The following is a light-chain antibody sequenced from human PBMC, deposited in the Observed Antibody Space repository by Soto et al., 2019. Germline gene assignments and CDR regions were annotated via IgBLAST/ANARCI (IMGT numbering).Light chain of an antibody. Sequence: EIVLTQSPGTLSLSPGEGATLSCRASQSVASSYLAWYQQKPGQAPRLLIYGASNRATGIPDRFSGGGSGTDFNLTLSRLEPEDFAVYYCQQYGSSSYTVGQGTKLEIK. J-gene: IGKJ2*01. CDR2: GAS. V-gene: IGKV3-20*01. CDR3: QQYGSSSYT. CDR1: QSVASSY.